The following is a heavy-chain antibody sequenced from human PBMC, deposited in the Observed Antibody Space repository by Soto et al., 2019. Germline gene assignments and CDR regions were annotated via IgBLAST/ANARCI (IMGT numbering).Heavy chain of an antibody. CDR2: ISYDGSNK. J-gene: IGHJ6*02. V-gene: IGHV3-30-3*01. Sequence: QVQLVESGGGVVQPGRSLRLSCAASGFTFSSYAMHWVRQAPGKGLEWVAVISYDGSNKYYADSMKGRFTISRDNSKNTLYLQMNSLRAEDTAVYYCARDRIQGYYYYYYGMDVWGQGTTVTVSS. D-gene: IGHD2-15*01. CDR3: ARDRIQGYYYYYYGMDV. CDR1: GFTFSSYA.